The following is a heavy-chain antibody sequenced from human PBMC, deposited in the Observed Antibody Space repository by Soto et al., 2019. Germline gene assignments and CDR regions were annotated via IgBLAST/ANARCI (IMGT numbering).Heavy chain of an antibody. CDR3: AREGSGWYTGLDY. J-gene: IGHJ4*02. V-gene: IGHV3-64*02. Sequence: GGSLRLSCAASGFTFSSYAMHWVRQAPGKGLEYVSAISSNGGSTYYADSVKGRFTISRDNSKNTPYLQMGSLRAEDMAVYYCAREGSGWYTGLDYWGQGTLVTVFS. CDR1: GFTFSSYA. D-gene: IGHD6-19*01. CDR2: ISSNGGST.